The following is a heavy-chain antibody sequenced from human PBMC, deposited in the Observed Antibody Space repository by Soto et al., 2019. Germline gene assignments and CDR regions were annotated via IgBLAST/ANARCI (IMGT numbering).Heavy chain of an antibody. CDR1: GFTFSSYA. Sequence: GSLRLSCAASGFTFSSYAMSWVRQAPGKGLEWVSAISGSGGSTYYADSVKGRFTISRDNSKNTLYLQMNSLRAEDTAVYYCAKAEAARLYYYYGMDVWGQGTTVTVSS. V-gene: IGHV3-23*01. CDR3: AKAEAARLYYYYGMDV. D-gene: IGHD6-6*01. J-gene: IGHJ6*02. CDR2: ISGSGGST.